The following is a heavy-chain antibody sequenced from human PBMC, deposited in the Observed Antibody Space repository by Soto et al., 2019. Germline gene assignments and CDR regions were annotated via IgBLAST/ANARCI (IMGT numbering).Heavy chain of an antibody. CDR2: MYHSGST. Sequence: SETLSLTCAVSGGSISRSNFYCAWVRQPPGKGLEWIGSMYHSGSTYYNPSLQSRVSISVDTSQNQFSLRLSSVTAADTAVYYCERKLNWNYPLNSWGQGTLVTVSS. V-gene: IGHV4-39*01. CDR1: GGSISRSNFY. J-gene: IGHJ4*02. D-gene: IGHD1-7*01. CDR3: ERKLNWNYPLNS.